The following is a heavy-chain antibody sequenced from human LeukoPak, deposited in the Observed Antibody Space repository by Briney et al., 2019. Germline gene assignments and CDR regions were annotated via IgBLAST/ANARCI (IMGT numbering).Heavy chain of an antibody. CDR2: IYYSGTT. CDR3: ARLSNDFWSGYSLPRSYYFDY. Sequence: SETLSLTCTVSRGSITNSNYYWGWIRQPPGKGLEWIGTIYYSGTTYYNPSLKSRVTISVDTSKNQFSLKLSSVTAADTAVYYCARLSNDFWSGYSLPRSYYFDYWGQGTLVTVSS. J-gene: IGHJ4*02. CDR1: RGSITNSNYY. V-gene: IGHV4-39*01. D-gene: IGHD3-3*01.